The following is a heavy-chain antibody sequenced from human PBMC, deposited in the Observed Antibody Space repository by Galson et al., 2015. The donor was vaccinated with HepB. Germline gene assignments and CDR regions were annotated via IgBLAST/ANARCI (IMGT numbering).Heavy chain of an antibody. CDR3: ARAWAYQGLDWFNP. CDR2: VSSLGSYT. Sequence: SMRLSCAGSGFTFRNYAMPWVRQAPGKGLEWVSYVSSLGSYTYYADSVKGRFTLYRDNAKNSLYLQMDTLTAEDTAVYYCARAWAYQGLDWFNPWGKGTLVSISS. D-gene: IGHD3-16*01. CDR1: GFTFRNYA. V-gene: IGHV3-21*01. J-gene: IGHJ5*02.